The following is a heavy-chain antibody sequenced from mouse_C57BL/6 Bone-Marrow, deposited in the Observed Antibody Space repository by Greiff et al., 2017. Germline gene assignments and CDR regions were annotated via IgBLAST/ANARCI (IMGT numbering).Heavy chain of an antibody. J-gene: IGHJ1*03. Sequence: EVQRVESGGGLVQPGGSLSLSCAASGFTFTDYYMSWVRQPPGKALEWLGFIRNKANGYTTEYSASVKGRFTISRDNSQSILYLQMNALRAEDNATYYCERYDVSTVVAWYFDVWGTGTTVTVSS. CDR3: ERYDVSTVVAWYFDV. CDR2: IRNKANGYTT. V-gene: IGHV7-3*01. CDR1: GFTFTDYY. D-gene: IGHD1-1*01.